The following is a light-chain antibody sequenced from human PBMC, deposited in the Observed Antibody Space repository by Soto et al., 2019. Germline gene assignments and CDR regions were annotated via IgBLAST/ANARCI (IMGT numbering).Light chain of an antibody. CDR3: HQRQSWPRT. CDR1: QNVRTF. CDR2: GAS. V-gene: IGKV3-11*01. Sequence: EVVLTQSPATLSLSPGERATLSCRASQNVRTFLDWYQQKPGQAPRLLIYGASNRATGIPARFSGSGSGTDFTLTISSLEPEDFAVYYCHQRQSWPRTFGQGTTVDI. J-gene: IGKJ1*01.